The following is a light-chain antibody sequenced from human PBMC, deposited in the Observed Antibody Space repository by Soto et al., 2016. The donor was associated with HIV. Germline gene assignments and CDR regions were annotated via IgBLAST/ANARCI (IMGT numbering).Light chain of an antibody. CDR3: QAWDSRTRPS. Sequence: SYDLTQPPSVSVSPGQTATISCSGDKLGDKFVSWYQQRPGQSPLLVIFQDTKRPSGIPERFSGSISGNTATLTLSETQAMDEGDYYCQAWDSRTRPSFGTGTQVHRP. CDR2: QDT. V-gene: IGLV3-1*01. CDR1: KLGDKF. J-gene: IGLJ1*01.